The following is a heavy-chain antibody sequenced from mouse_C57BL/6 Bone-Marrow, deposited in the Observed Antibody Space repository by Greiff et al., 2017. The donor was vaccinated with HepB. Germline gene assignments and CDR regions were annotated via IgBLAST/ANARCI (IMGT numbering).Heavy chain of an antibody. CDR2: ISDGGSYT. Sequence: EVQGVESGGGLVKPGGSLKLSCAAPGFTFSSYAMSWVRQTPEKRLEWVATISDGGSYTYYPDNVKGRFTISRDNAKNNLYLQMSHLKSEDTAMYYCARIPYYYAMDYWGQGTSVTVSS. CDR3: ARIPYYYAMDY. J-gene: IGHJ4*01. V-gene: IGHV5-4*01. CDR1: GFTFSSYA.